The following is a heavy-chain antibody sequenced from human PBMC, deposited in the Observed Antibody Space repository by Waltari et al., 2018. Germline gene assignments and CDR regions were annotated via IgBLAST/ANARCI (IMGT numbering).Heavy chain of an antibody. CDR3: AKTTVTRPWWYFDL. CDR2: ISWNSGSI. D-gene: IGHD4-17*01. Sequence: EVQLVESGGGLVQPGRSLRLSCAASGFTFDDFATHWFRQAPGKGLEWVSGISWNSGSIGYADSVKGRFTISRDNAKNSLYLQMNSLRAEDTALYYCAKTTVTRPWWYFDLWGRGTLVTVSS. CDR1: GFTFDDFA. V-gene: IGHV3-9*01. J-gene: IGHJ2*01.